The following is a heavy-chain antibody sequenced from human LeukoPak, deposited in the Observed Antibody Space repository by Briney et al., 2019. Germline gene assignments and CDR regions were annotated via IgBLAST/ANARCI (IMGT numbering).Heavy chain of an antibody. CDR2: ISWNSGNI. V-gene: IGHV3-9*01. D-gene: IGHD3-22*01. CDR3: AKGYLTITMIKGDYFDY. Sequence: GRSLRLSCAASGFTFDDYAMHWVRQAPGKGLEWVSGISWNSGNIGYADSVKGRFTISRDNAKNSLYLQMNSLRAEDTALYYCAKGYLTITMIKGDYFDYWGQGTLVTVSS. J-gene: IGHJ4*02. CDR1: GFTFDDYA.